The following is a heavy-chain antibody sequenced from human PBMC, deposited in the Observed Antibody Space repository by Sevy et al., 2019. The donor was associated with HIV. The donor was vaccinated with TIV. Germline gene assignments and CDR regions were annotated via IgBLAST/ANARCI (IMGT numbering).Heavy chain of an antibody. D-gene: IGHD3-10*01. V-gene: IGHV3-11*01. Sequence: GGSLRLSCAASGFSFSDYYMNWIRQAPGKGLECISYISSSGDSTYYADSVKGRFTISMDNAKNSVYLQMNNLRADDTAVYFCAREVVRGVIGDYFDFWGQGTLVTVSS. CDR1: GFSFSDYY. CDR2: ISSSGDST. CDR3: AREVVRGVIGDYFDF. J-gene: IGHJ4*02.